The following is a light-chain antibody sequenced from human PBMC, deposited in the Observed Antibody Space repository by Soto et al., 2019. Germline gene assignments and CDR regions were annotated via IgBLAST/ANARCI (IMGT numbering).Light chain of an antibody. CDR3: QSYDSSLSVYV. V-gene: IGLV1-40*01. CDR2: GNS. CDR1: SSNIGAGYD. Sequence: QSVLTQPPSVSGAPGQRVTISCTGGSSNIGAGYDVHWYQQLPGTAPKLLIYGNSNRPSGVPDRFSGSKSGTSASLAITGLQPEDEADSYCQSYDSSLSVYVFGTGTKLTVL. J-gene: IGLJ1*01.